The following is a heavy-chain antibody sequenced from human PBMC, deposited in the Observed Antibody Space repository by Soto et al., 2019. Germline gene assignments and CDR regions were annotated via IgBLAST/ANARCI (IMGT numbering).Heavy chain of an antibody. J-gene: IGHJ4*02. V-gene: IGHV1-46*03. Sequence: QVQLVQSGAEVKKPGASVKVSCKASGYTFTSYYMHWVRQAPGQGLEWMGIINPSGGSTSYAQKYKGGVTMTRDTSTSTGYMELSSRRAEDTAFYYCARGPGAPFDYWGQGTLVTVSS. CDR2: INPSGGST. D-gene: IGHD4-17*01. CDR1: GYTFTSYY. CDR3: ARGPGAPFDY.